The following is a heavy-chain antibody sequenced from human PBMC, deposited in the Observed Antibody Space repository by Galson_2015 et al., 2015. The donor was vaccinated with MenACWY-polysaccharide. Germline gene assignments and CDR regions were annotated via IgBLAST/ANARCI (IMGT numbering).Heavy chain of an antibody. J-gene: IGHJ4*02. D-gene: IGHD6-13*01. CDR3: ARHGRDSNSWQPFNY. Sequence: QSGAEVKKPGESLKISCKGSGYSFTTYWIGWVRQMPGKGLEWMGIIYPGDSDTRYSPSFQGQVTISADKSISTAYLQWSSLKASDSAMYYCARHGRDSNSWQPFNYWGQGTLVTVSS. V-gene: IGHV5-51*06. CDR2: IYPGDSDT. CDR1: GYSFTTYW.